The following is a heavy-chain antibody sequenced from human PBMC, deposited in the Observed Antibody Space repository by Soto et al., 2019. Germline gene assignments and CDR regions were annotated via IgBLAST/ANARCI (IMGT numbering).Heavy chain of an antibody. D-gene: IGHD6-19*01. V-gene: IGHV4-4*07. J-gene: IGHJ4*02. Sequence: PSETLSLTCTVSGGSISSYYWSWIRQPAGKGLGWIGRIYTSGSTNYNPSLKSRVTMSVDTSKNQFSLKLSSVTAADTAVYYCARGGSSGWYDYWGQGTLVTGSS. CDR3: ARGGSSGWYDY. CDR1: GGSISSYY. CDR2: IYTSGST.